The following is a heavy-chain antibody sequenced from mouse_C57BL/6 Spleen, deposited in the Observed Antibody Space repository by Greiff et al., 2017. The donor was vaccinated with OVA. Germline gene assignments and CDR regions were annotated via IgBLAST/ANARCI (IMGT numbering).Heavy chain of an antibody. D-gene: IGHD1-1*01. V-gene: IGHV1-76*01. CDR3: AREYYYGSSPFDY. J-gene: IGHJ2*01. Sequence: VQLQQSGAELVRPGASVKLSCKASGYTFTDYYINWVKQRPGQGLEWIARIYPGSGNTYYNEKFKGKATLTAEKSSSTAYMQLSSLTSEDSAVYFCAREYYYGSSPFDYWGQGTTLTVSS. CDR1: GYTFTDYY. CDR2: IYPGSGNT.